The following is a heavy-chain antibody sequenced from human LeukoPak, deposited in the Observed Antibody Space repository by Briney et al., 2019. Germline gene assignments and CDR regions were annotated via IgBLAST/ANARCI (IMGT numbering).Heavy chain of an antibody. CDR3: ARDRGYCSSTSCYDWFDP. V-gene: IGHV4-59*01. CDR1: GDSISSYY. J-gene: IGHJ5*02. D-gene: IGHD2-2*01. CDR2: IYYSGST. Sequence: SETLSLTCTVSGDSISSYYWSWIRQPPGKGLEWIGYIYYSGSTNYNPSLKSRVTISVDTSKNQFSLKLSSVTAADTAVYYCARDRGYCSSTSCYDWFDPWGQGTLVTVSS.